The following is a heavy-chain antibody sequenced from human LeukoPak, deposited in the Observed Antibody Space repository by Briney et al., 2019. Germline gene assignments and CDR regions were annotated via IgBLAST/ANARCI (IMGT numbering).Heavy chain of an antibody. V-gene: IGHV3-43*01. CDR1: GFTFDDYT. J-gene: IGHJ4*02. D-gene: IGHD6-6*01. CDR2: ISWDGGST. Sequence: GGSLRLSCAASGFTFDDYTMHWVRKAPGKGLEWVSLISWDGGSTYYADSVKGRFTIFRDNSKNSLYLQMNSLRTEDTALYYCAKDMGYSSSCFDYWGQGTLVTVSS. CDR3: AKDMGYSSSCFDY.